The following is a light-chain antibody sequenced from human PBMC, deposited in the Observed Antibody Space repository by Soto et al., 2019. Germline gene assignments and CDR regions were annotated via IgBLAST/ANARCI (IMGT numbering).Light chain of an antibody. V-gene: IGLV2-14*01. CDR3: SSYTSSSTPLYV. CDR1: SSDVGGYNY. Sequence: QAAVTQPATVSGSPGQSITTSCTGTSSDVGGYNYVSWYQQHPGKAPKLMIYDVSNRPSGVSNRFSGSKSGNTASLTISGLQAEDEADYYCSSYTSSSTPLYVFGTGTKVTVL. J-gene: IGLJ1*01. CDR2: DVS.